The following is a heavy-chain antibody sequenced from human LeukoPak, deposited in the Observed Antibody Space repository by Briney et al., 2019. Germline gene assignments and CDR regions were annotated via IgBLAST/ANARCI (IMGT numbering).Heavy chain of an antibody. V-gene: IGHV3-23*01. CDR1: GFTFSSYA. Sequence: GGSLRLSCVASGFTFSSYAMSWVRQAAGKGLEWVSAISGSGGSTYYADSVKGRFTISRDNSKNTLYLQMSSLRAEDTAVYYCAKATMVRGPTDYWGQGTLVTVSS. D-gene: IGHD3-10*01. CDR2: ISGSGGST. J-gene: IGHJ4*02. CDR3: AKATMVRGPTDY.